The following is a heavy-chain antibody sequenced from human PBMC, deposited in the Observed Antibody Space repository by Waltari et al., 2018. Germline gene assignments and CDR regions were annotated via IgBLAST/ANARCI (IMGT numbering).Heavy chain of an antibody. J-gene: IGHJ1*01. CDR2: INHSGST. V-gene: IGHV4-34*01. CDR3: ARGGLNYCSGGSCPEYFQH. Sequence: QVQLQQWGAGLLKPSETLSLTCAVYGGSFSGYYWSWIRQPPGKGLEWIGEINHSGSTNYNPSLKSRVTISVDTSKNQFSLKLSSVTAADTAVYYCARGGLNYCSGGSCPEYFQHWGQGTLVTVSS. CDR1: GGSFSGYY. D-gene: IGHD2-15*01.